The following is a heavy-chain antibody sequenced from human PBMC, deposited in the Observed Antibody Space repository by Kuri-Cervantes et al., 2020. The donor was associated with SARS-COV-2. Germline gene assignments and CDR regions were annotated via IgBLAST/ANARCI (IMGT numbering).Heavy chain of an antibody. Sequence: ASVKVSCKVSGNTLTELPLHWVRQAPGKGLEWMGGFDPEDGETIYAQKFQGRVTMTGDTSTDTAYMELSSLRSEDTAVYYCATAPGLPSGSINWFDPWGQGTLVTVSS. CDR3: ATAPGLPSGSINWFDP. V-gene: IGHV1-24*01. J-gene: IGHJ5*02. CDR1: GNTLTELP. CDR2: FDPEDGET. D-gene: IGHD3-10*01.